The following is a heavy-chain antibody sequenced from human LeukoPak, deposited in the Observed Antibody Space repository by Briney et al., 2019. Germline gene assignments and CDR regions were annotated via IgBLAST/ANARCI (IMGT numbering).Heavy chain of an antibody. J-gene: IGHJ4*02. Sequence: GGSLRLSCAASGFTFSSHEMNWVRQAPGKALVWVLRSDSDGSTTSYGESVRGRFNSSSDNAKHTLYLQMNRLRAEDTAAYYCERGGFDTIGFDYWGQGTLVTVSS. V-gene: IGHV3-74*01. CDR1: GFTFSSHE. D-gene: IGHD3-10*01. CDR2: SDSDGSTT. CDR3: ERGGFDTIGFDY.